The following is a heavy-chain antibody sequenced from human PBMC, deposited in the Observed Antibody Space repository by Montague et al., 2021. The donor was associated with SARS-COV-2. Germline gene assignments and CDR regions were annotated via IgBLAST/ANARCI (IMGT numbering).Heavy chain of an antibody. CDR3: ARGHLLRFLEWSSRQSTFDY. CDR1: GGSFSGYY. D-gene: IGHD3-3*01. V-gene: IGHV4-34*01. CDR2: INHSGST. J-gene: IGHJ4*02. Sequence: SETLSLTCAVYGGSFSGYYWSWIRQPPGKGLEWIGEINHSGSTNYNPSLKSRVTISVDTSKNQFSLKLSSVTAADTAVYYCARGHLLRFLEWSSRQSTFDYWGQGTLVTVSS.